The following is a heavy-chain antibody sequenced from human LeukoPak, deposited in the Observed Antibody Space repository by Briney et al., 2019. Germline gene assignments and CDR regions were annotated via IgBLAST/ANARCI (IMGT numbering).Heavy chain of an antibody. D-gene: IGHD4-17*01. Sequence: TGGSLRLSCAASGFTFSSSAMSWVRQAPGKGLEWVANIKQDGSEKYYVDSVKGRFTISRDNAKNSLYLQMNSLRAEDTAVYYCAGAYGDQDSFDYWGQGTLVTVSS. CDR3: AGAYGDQDSFDY. V-gene: IGHV3-7*03. CDR2: IKQDGSEK. CDR1: GFTFSSSA. J-gene: IGHJ4*02.